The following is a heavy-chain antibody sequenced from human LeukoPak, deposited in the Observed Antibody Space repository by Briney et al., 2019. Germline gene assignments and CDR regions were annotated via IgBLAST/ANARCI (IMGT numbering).Heavy chain of an antibody. V-gene: IGHV3-49*03. D-gene: IGHD3-3*01. CDR3: SRGLRFPDV. J-gene: IGHJ6*04. CDR1: GYTFGDYA. CDR2: IRAKTYAEAT. Sequence: GGSLRLSCTVSGYTFGDYALTWFRQAPGKGLEWVGFIRAKTYAEATEYAVSVKCRFTFSRDDSNNIAHLQMNSLKTEDTGVYYCSRGLRFPDVWGKGTTVTVPS.